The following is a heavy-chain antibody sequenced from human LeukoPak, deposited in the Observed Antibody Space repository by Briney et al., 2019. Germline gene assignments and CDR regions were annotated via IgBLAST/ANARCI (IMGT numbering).Heavy chain of an antibody. Sequence: ASVKVSCKVSGYTFTGYYMHWVRQAPGQGLEWMGWINPNSGGTNYAQKFQGWVTMTRDTSISTAYMELSSLRSEDTAVYYCARTRDPDYYDSSGYQQPFDYWGQGTLITVSS. CDR3: ARTRDPDYYDSSGYQQPFDY. D-gene: IGHD3-22*01. CDR2: INPNSGGT. J-gene: IGHJ4*02. CDR1: GYTFTGYY. V-gene: IGHV1-2*04.